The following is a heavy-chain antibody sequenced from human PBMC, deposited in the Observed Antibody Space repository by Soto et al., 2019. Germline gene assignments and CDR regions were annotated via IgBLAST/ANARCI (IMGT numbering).Heavy chain of an antibody. CDR1: GFTFSDYY. V-gene: IGHV3-11*01. J-gene: IGHJ6*03. D-gene: IGHD3-3*01. CDR2: ISSSGSTI. Sequence: PGGSLRLSCAASGFTFSDYYMSWMRQAPGKGLEWVSYISSSGSTIYYADSVKGRFTISRDNAKNSLYLQMNSLRAEDTAVYYCARMVDSITIFGVVSKGKDSYYMDVWGKGTTVTVSS. CDR3: ARMVDSITIFGVVSKGKDSYYMDV.